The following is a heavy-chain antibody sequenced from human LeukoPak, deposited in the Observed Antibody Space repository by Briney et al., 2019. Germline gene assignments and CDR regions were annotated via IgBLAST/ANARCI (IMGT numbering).Heavy chain of an antibody. CDR3: AKGGYDPDYFFDY. CDR1: GFTFDDYT. V-gene: IGHV3-43D*03. D-gene: IGHD3-16*01. CDR2: ISWNGGSP. J-gene: IGHJ4*02. Sequence: GGSLRLSCAASGFTFDDYTMHWVRQVPGKGLEWVSLISWNGGSPYYADSVKGRFTISRDNSKNSLYLQMNSLRAEDTASYYCAKGGYDPDYFFDYWGQGTLVTVSS.